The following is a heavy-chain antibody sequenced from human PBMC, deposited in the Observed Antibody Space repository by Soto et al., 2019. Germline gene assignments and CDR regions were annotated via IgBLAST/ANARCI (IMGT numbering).Heavy chain of an antibody. J-gene: IGHJ4*02. Sequence: PGGSLRLSCAASGFTFSSYGMHWVRQAPGKGLEWVALISYDGSNKYYADSVKGRFTISRDNSKNTLYLQMNSLRAEDTAVYYCAKDFHYDILTGYSDYWGQGTLVTVSS. CDR3: AKDFHYDILTGYSDY. CDR2: ISYDGSNK. CDR1: GFTFSSYG. V-gene: IGHV3-30*18. D-gene: IGHD3-9*01.